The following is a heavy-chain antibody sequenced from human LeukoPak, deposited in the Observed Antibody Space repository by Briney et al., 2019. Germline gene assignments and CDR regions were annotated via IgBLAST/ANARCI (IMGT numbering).Heavy chain of an antibody. J-gene: IGHJ4*02. D-gene: IGHD6-13*01. CDR2: IKYDASEK. V-gene: IGHV3-7*04. CDR1: GFTFSSYW. CDR3: AKDIEPAGLFLDY. Sequence: GGSLRLSCAASGFTFSSYWMSWVRQTPGKGMEWVANIKYDASEKDYLDSVKGRFTISRDNGKNSLYLQMNSLRAEDTALYYCAKDIEPAGLFLDYWGRGTLVTVSS.